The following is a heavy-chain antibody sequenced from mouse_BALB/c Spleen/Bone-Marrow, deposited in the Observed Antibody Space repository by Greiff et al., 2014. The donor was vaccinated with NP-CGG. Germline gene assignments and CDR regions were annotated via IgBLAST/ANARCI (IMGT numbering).Heavy chain of an antibody. CDR3: ARYYYGSSYFDY. D-gene: IGHD1-1*01. Sequence: EVQVVESGAELVKPGASVKLSCTASGFNIKDTYMHWVKQRPEQGLEWIGRIDPANGNTKYDPKFQGKATITADTSSNTAYLQLSSLTSEDTAVYYCARYYYGSSYFDYWGQGTTLTVSS. CDR1: GFNIKDTY. V-gene: IGHV14-3*02. CDR2: IDPANGNT. J-gene: IGHJ2*01.